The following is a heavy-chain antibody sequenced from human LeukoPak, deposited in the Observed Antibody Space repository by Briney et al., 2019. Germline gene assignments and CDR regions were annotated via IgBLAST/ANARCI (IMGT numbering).Heavy chain of an antibody. D-gene: IGHD2-2*01. Sequence: GASVKVSCKASGYTFTSYGISWVRQAPGQGLEWMGWISAYNGNTNYAQKLQGRVTMTTDTSTSTAYMELRSLRSDDTAAYYCARVRGKGVVVPAVYWGQGTLVTVSS. CDR1: GYTFTSYG. CDR2: ISAYNGNT. CDR3: ARVRGKGVVVPAVY. V-gene: IGHV1-18*01. J-gene: IGHJ4*02.